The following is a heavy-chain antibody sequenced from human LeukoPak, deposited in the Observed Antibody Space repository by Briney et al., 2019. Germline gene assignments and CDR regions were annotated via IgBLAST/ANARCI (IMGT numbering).Heavy chain of an antibody. D-gene: IGHD2-21*01. Sequence: GGSLRLSCAAPGFTFSSYAMSWVRQAPGKGLEWVSAISGSGGSTYYADSVKGRFTISRDNSKNTLYLQMNSLRAEDTAVYYCAKPINPVYYFDYWGQGTLVTVSS. CDR2: ISGSGGST. CDR3: AKPINPVYYFDY. J-gene: IGHJ4*02. V-gene: IGHV3-23*01. CDR1: GFTFSSYA.